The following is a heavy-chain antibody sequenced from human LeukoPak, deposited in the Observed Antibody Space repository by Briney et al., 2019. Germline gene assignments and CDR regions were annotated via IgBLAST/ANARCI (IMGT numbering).Heavy chain of an antibody. D-gene: IGHD4-17*01. CDR1: GGSISSYY. CDR3: ARVENDYGDYGAFDI. V-gene: IGHV4-59*01. CDR2: IYYSGST. J-gene: IGHJ3*02. Sequence: SETLSLTCTVSGGSISSYYWSWIRQPPGKGREGIGYIYYSGSTNYNPSLKSRVTISVDTSKNQFSLKLSSVTAADTAVYYCARVENDYGDYGAFDIWGQGTMVTVSS.